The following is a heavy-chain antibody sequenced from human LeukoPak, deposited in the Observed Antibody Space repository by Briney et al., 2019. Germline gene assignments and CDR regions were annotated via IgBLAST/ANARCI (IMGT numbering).Heavy chain of an antibody. J-gene: IGHJ5*02. Sequence: PSETLSLTCTVSGGSISSYYWSWIRQPPGKGLEWIGYIYTSGSTNYNPSLKSRVTISVDTSKDQLSLKLSSVTAADTAVYYCARLHLYIWFDPWGQGTLVTVSS. CDR3: ARLHLYIWFDP. CDR2: IYTSGST. CDR1: GGSISSYY. V-gene: IGHV4-4*09.